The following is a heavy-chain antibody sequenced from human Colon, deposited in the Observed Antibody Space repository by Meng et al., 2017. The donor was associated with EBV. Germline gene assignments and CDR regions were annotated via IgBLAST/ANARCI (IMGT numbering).Heavy chain of an antibody. D-gene: IGHD6-13*01. Sequence: QITLKESGPALMKPTQTLTLTCTFSGFSLDTSGVAVGWIRQPPGKPLEWLALIYWDDDKRYSPSLESRLTITRGPSRNQVVLRMTNVDPANTGTYFCVHTSTPRSWQPDFWGQGTLVTVSS. V-gene: IGHV2-5*02. CDR3: VHTSTPRSWQPDF. CDR1: GFSLDTSGVA. J-gene: IGHJ4*02. CDR2: IYWDDDK.